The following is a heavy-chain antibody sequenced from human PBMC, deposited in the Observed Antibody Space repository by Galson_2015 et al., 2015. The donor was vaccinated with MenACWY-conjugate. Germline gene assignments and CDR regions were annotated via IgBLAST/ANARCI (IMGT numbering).Heavy chain of an antibody. Sequence: SLRLSCAASGFTFSNYAMTWVRQAPGMGLDWVSTVNGSGTVTKYADSVRGRFTISRDNSRNTLYLQMTSLRAEDTAVYYCAKSRQFQLLRQDGMDVWGQGTTVTVSS. V-gene: IGHV3-23*01. J-gene: IGHJ6*02. D-gene: IGHD2-2*01. CDR1: GFTFSNYA. CDR2: VNGSGTVT. CDR3: AKSRQFQLLRQDGMDV.